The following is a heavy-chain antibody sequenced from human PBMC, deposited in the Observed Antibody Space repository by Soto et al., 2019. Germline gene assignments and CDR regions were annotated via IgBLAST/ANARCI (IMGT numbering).Heavy chain of an antibody. D-gene: IGHD5-12*01. CDR3: ATACRDGYNCLDY. CDR2: INPNSGGT. Sequence: ASVKVSCTASGYTFTGYYIRWVRQAPGRGLEWMGWINPNSGGTNYTQKFPGWVTMTRDTSISTAYMELSRLTSDDTAVYYCATACRDGYNCLDYWGQGTLVTVSS. J-gene: IGHJ4*02. V-gene: IGHV1-2*04. CDR1: GYTFTGYY.